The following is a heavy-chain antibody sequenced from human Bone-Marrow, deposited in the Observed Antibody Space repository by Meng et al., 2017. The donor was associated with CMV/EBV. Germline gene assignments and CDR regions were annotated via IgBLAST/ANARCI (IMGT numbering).Heavy chain of an antibody. J-gene: IGHJ6*02. CDR1: GGSFSGYY. V-gene: IGHV4-34*01. CDR2: INHSGST. D-gene: IGHD2-15*01. CDR3: ARCSDYHYGMDV. Sequence: GSLRLSCAVYGGSFSGYYWSWIRQPPGKGLEWIGEINHSGSTNYNPSLKSRVTISVDAYKNQFSLKLSSVTAADTAVYYCARCSDYHYGMDVWGQGTTVTVPS.